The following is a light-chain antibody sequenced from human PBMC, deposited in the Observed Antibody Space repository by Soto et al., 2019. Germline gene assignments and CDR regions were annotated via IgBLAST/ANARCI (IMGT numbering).Light chain of an antibody. V-gene: IGKV3-15*01. J-gene: IGKJ5*01. CDR3: QQYNNWPPIT. CDR2: GAF. Sequence: EIVTTQSPATLSVSPGERATLSCRASQSVKINLAWYQQKPGQAPRLLIYGAFTRATGIPARFSGSGSGTDFTLTISNLQSEDFAVYYCQQYNNWPPITFGQGTRLEIK. CDR1: QSVKIN.